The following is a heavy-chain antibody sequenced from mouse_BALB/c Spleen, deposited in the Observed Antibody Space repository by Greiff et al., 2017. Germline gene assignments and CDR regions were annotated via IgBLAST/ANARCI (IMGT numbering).Heavy chain of an antibody. CDR1: GFTFSDYY. CDR2: ISDGGSYT. V-gene: IGHV5-4*02. CDR3: ASYGNHEAMDY. D-gene: IGHD2-1*01. Sequence: EVKVVESGGGLVKPGGSLKLSCAASGFTFSDYYMYWVRQTPEKRLEWVATISDGGSYTYYPDSVKGRFTISRDNAKNNLYLQMSSLKSEDTAMYYCASYGNHEAMDYWGQGTSVTVSS. J-gene: IGHJ4*01.